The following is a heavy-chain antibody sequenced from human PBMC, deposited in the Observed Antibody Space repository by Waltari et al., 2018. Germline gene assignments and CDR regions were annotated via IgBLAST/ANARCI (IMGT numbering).Heavy chain of an antibody. Sequence: DVQLVESGGGLVQPGESLRLSCAASGFTFNTFWMHWVREVPGKGLVGVSRINSDGSDTAYADSVKGRFIISRDNAKNTVSLQMNRLRAEDTGIYYCVRNMDDSPGGPWGQGTLVTVSS. D-gene: IGHD3-3*01. CDR2: INSDGSDT. V-gene: IGHV3-74*01. CDR3: VRNMDDSPGGP. J-gene: IGHJ5*02. CDR1: GFTFNTFW.